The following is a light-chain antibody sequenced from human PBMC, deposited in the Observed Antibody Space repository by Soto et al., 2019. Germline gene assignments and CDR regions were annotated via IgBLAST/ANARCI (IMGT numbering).Light chain of an antibody. J-gene: IGKJ1*01. CDR3: QQYNSYPRT. V-gene: IGKV1-5*03. Sequence: DIQMTQSPSTLSASVGDRVTITCRASQSVSDWLAWYQRKPGKVPKLLIYKASNLESGVPSRFSGSGSGTEFTLTISSLQPDDFATYYCQQYNSYPRTFGQGTKVDIK. CDR2: KAS. CDR1: QSVSDW.